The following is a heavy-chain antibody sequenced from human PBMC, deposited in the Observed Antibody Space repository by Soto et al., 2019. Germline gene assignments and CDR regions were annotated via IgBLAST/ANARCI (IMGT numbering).Heavy chain of an antibody. CDR3: AKGAYSGSYWGY. J-gene: IGHJ4*02. V-gene: IGHV3-30*18. D-gene: IGHD1-26*01. CDR2: ISNDGSNK. CDR1: GFTFSSYG. Sequence: QVQLVESGGGVVQPGRSLRLSCAASGFTFSSYGMHWVRQAPGKGLEWVAVISNDGSNKYYADSVKGRFTISRDNSKNTLYRPMNSLGAEDTAVYYCAKGAYSGSYWGYWGQGTLVTVSS.